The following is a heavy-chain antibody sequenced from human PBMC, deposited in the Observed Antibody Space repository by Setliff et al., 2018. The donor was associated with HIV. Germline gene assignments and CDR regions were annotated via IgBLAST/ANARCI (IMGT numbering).Heavy chain of an antibody. CDR1: GYTFPDYA. V-gene: IGHV1-3*01. D-gene: IGHD1-7*01. Sequence: ASVKVSCQASGYTFPDYAMHWVRQAPGQRLEWGGWINVVNGNIKYSQKFQGRVTIIRDTSASTAYMELSSLRSEDTAVFYCARAHLTGTTVGLADYWGQGTLVTVSS. CDR3: ARAHLTGTTVGLADY. J-gene: IGHJ4*02. CDR2: INVVNGNI.